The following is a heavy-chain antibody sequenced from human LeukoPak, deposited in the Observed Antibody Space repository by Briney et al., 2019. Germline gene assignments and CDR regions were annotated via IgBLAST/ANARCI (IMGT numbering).Heavy chain of an antibody. CDR3: ARAGEMLRYFDWLSNHYFDY. CDR2: ISYDGSNK. J-gene: IGHJ4*02. V-gene: IGHV3-30-3*01. CDR1: GFTFSSYA. Sequence: GRSLRLSCAASGFTFSSYAMHWVRQAPGKGLEWVAVISYDGSNKYYADSVKGRSTISRDNSKNTLYLQMNSRRAEDTAVYYCARAGEMLRYFDWLSNHYFDYWGQGTLVTVSS. D-gene: IGHD3-9*01.